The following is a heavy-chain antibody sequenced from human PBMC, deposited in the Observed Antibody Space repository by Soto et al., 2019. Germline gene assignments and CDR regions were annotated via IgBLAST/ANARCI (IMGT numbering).Heavy chain of an antibody. CDR2: IIPILGTA. CDR1: GGTFSGYA. CDR3: ARVRVRFLEWLGSEG. D-gene: IGHD3-3*01. V-gene: IGHV1-69*12. Sequence: QVQLVQSGAEVKKPGSSVKVSCKASGGTFSGYAISWVRQAPGQGLEWMGGIIPILGTANYAQKFQGRVTITADASTSTAYMELSSLRSEDTAVYYCARVRVRFLEWLGSEGWGQGTLVTVSS. J-gene: IGHJ4*02.